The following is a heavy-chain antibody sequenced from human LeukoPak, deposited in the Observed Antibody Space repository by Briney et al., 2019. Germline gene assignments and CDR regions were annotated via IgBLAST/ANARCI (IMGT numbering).Heavy chain of an antibody. CDR3: AKEDYYDSSGYYYSDY. D-gene: IGHD3-22*01. J-gene: IGHJ4*02. Sequence: GGSLRLSCAASGFTFSNYWMTWVRQAPGKGLEWVANINRDGSERYYVDSVKGRLTISRDNSKNTLYLQMNSLRAEDTAVYYCAKEDYYDSSGYYYSDYWGQGTLVTVSS. V-gene: IGHV3-7*03. CDR2: INRDGSER. CDR1: GFTFSNYW.